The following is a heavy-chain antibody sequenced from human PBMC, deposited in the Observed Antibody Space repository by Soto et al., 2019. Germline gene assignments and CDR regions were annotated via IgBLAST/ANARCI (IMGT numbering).Heavy chain of an antibody. D-gene: IGHD1-1*01. CDR2: IYYSGSS. CDR3: ARHTNWNAVFDAFEI. J-gene: IGHJ3*02. CDR1: GDSISRSSYY. V-gene: IGHV4-39*01. Sequence: QLQLQESGPGLVKPSETLSLTCTVSGDSISRSSYYWGWIRQPPGMGLEWIGSIYYSGSSYYSPSLTSRVTISVDTSKNQISLKLTSVTAADTAVYYCARHTNWNAVFDAFEIWCQGTMVTVSA.